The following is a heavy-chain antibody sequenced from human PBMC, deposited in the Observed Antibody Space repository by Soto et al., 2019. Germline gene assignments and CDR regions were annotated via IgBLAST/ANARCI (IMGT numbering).Heavy chain of an antibody. CDR1: GFTFSGSY. V-gene: IGHV3-11*01. J-gene: IGHJ4*02. Sequence: QVQLVESGGGLVEPGGSLRLSCAASGFTFSGSYMNWIRQAPGKGLEWVSYISNSGSTIYNADSVKGRFTISWDNAKNSLSLQMNSLRAEDTAVYYCARGRYSGGGPYYFDYWGQGTLVTVSS. D-gene: IGHD6-19*01. CDR3: ARGRYSGGGPYYFDY. CDR2: ISNSGSTI.